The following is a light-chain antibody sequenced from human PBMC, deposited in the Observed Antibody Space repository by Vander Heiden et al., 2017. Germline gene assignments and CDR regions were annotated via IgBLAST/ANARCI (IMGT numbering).Light chain of an antibody. CDR3: QQSYSTPSIT. CDR1: QSISSY. V-gene: IGKV1-39*01. CDR2: AAS. J-gene: IGKJ5*01. Sequence: DIQMTESPSSLSASVGDRFTITCRASQSISSYLNWYQQKPGKAPKLLIYAASSLQSGVPSRCSGSGSGTDFTLTISSLQPEDFATYYCQQSYSTPSITFGQGTRLEIK.